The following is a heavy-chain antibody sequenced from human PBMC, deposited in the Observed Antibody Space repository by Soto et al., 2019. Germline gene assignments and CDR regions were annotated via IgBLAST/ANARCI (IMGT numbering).Heavy chain of an antibody. CDR2: IYPGDSDT. J-gene: IGHJ6*02. D-gene: IGHD6-13*01. CDR3: ARLAYSSSWYGKEYNYYYYYGMDV. Sequence: PGESLKISCKGSGYSFTSYWIGWVLQIPWKGLEWMGIIYPGDSDTRYSPSFQGQVTISADKSISTAYLQWSSLKASDTAMYYCARLAYSSSWYGKEYNYYYYYGMDVWGQGTTVTVSS. V-gene: IGHV5-51*01. CDR1: GYSFTSYW.